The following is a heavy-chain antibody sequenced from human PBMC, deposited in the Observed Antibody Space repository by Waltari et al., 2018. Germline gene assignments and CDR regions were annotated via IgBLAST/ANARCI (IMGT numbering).Heavy chain of an antibody. J-gene: IGHJ5*02. Sequence: EVQLVQSGAEVKKPGDSLKISCKGSGYKFNTYWIAWVRQMPGKGLEWMGSIYPDDSESKYDPSVEGQVTISVDKSIRTAYLQWNSLKASDTAMYYCVRGSFSNFFDPWGHGTLVTVSS. CDR1: GYKFNTYW. CDR2: IYPDDSES. D-gene: IGHD1-7*01. CDR3: VRGSFSNFFDP. V-gene: IGHV5-51*01.